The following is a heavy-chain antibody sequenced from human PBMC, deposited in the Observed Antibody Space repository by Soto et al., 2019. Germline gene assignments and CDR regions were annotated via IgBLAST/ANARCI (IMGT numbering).Heavy chain of an antibody. D-gene: IGHD2-15*01. V-gene: IGHV3-23*01. CDR2: VGGSGDST. CDR3: AKSPLGYCSGGSCYPPHYFDY. J-gene: IGHJ4*02. CDR1: GFTFSNYA. Sequence: EVQLLDSGGGLVQPGGSLRLSCAASGFTFSNYAMSWVRQAPGKGLEWVSGVGGSGDSTYYADSVKGRFTSTRDNAKNTLNLQMNSLRAEDTAVYYCAKSPLGYCSGGSCYPPHYFDYWGQGTLVTVSS.